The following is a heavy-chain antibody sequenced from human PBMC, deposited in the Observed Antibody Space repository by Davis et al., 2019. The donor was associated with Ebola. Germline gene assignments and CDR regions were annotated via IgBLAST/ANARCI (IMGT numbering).Heavy chain of an antibody. CDR3: ARASLGYYGSGSYDLSY. Sequence: MPSETLSLTCAVYGGSFSGYYWSWIRQPPGKGLEWIGEINHSGSTNYNPSLKSRVTISLDTSKNQFSLKLNSVTAADTAVYYCARASLGYYGSGSYDLSYWGQGTLVTVSS. CDR1: GGSFSGYY. D-gene: IGHD3-10*01. J-gene: IGHJ4*02. V-gene: IGHV4-34*01. CDR2: INHSGST.